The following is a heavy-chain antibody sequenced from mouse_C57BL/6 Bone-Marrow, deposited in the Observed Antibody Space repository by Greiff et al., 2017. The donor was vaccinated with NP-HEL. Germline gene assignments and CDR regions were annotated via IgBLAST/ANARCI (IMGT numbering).Heavy chain of an antibody. D-gene: IGHD1-1*01. CDR3: AKSDTTGEGYFDV. CDR2: IWRGGST. CDR1: GFSLTSYG. J-gene: IGHJ1*03. Sequence: VQLQQSGPGLVQPSQSLSITCTVSGFSLTSYGVHWVRQSPGKGLEWLGVIWRGGSTDYNAAFMSRLSITKDNSKSQVFFKMNSLQADDTAIYDCAKSDTTGEGYFDVWGTGTTVTVSS. V-gene: IGHV2-5*01.